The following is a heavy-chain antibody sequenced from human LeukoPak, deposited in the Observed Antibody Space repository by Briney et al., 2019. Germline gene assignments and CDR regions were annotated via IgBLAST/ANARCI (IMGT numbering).Heavy chain of an antibody. CDR2: ISSDGSSK. D-gene: IGHD2-15*01. CDR3: AKGGRVVVSMGDAFDI. Sequence: PGGSLRLSCAASGFTFSDYYMSWIRQAPGKGLEWVAVISSDGSSKYYEDSVKGRFTISRDNSKKTLYLQMNSLRTEDTAVYYCAKGGRVVVSMGDAFDIWGQGTTVTVSS. V-gene: IGHV3-30*18. CDR1: GFTFSDYY. J-gene: IGHJ3*02.